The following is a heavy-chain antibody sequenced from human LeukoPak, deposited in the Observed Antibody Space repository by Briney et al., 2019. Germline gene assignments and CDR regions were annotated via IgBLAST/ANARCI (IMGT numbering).Heavy chain of an antibody. J-gene: IGHJ4*02. V-gene: IGHV4-38-2*02. D-gene: IGHD3-16*01. CDR1: GYSISSGYY. CDR3: ARGAGYYFDY. Sequence: PSETLSLTCTVSGYSISSGYYWGWIRQPPGKGLEWIGEINHSGSTNYNPSLKSRVTISVDTSKNQFSLKLSSVTAADTAVYYCARGAGYYFDYWGQGTLVTVSS. CDR2: INHSGST.